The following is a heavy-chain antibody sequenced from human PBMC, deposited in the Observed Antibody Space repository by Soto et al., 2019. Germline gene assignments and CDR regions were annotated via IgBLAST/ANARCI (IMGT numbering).Heavy chain of an antibody. V-gene: IGHV4-4*02. CDR2: SFRSGST. D-gene: IGHD3-3*01. J-gene: IGHJ5*02. CDR3: TRDVWSGFYKWFDL. CDR1: SGSISNGDW. Sequence: QVYLQESGPGLVKPSGTLSLTCTVSSGSISNGDWWSWVRQPPGKGLEWIGESFRSGSTDYNPSLKSRATISIDKSKNQICLKLISVNAAGTAVYYCTRDVWSGFYKWFDLWGQGTLVTVSS.